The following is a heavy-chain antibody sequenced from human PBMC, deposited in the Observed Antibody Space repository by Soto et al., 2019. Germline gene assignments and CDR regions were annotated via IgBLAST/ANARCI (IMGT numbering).Heavy chain of an antibody. CDR2: IYSGGST. CDR3: ARAYYYDSSGYYPFDI. Sequence: GGSLRLSCAASGFTVSSNYMSWVRQAPGKGLEWVSVIYSGGSTYYADSVKGRFTISRDNSKNTLYLQMNSLRAEDTAVYYCARAYYYDSSGYYPFDIWGQGTMVTVSS. CDR1: GFTVSSNY. J-gene: IGHJ3*02. D-gene: IGHD3-22*01. V-gene: IGHV3-53*01.